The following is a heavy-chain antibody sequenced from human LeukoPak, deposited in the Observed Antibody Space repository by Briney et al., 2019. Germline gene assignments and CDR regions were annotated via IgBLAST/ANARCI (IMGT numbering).Heavy chain of an antibody. D-gene: IGHD2-21*02. CDR1: GFTFSNYA. J-gene: IGHJ4*02. CDR2: ISGRGGST. CDR3: AKDSGVVVTAIPNY. V-gene: IGHV3-23*01. Sequence: QPGGSLRLSCAASGFTFSNYAMIWVRQAPGEGLEWVSSISGRGGSTYYAGSVKGRFTISRDNSKNTLSLQMDSLRSEDTAVYYCAKDSGVVVTAIPNYWGQGALVTVSS.